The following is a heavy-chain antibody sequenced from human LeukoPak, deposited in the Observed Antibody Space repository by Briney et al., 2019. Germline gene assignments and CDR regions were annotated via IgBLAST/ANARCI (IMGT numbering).Heavy chain of an antibody. CDR3: AKGLVVNDNYFDN. D-gene: IGHD2-15*01. CDR1: AFSLRTYA. V-gene: IGHV3-23*01. Sequence: GQSLRLSCAASAFSLRTYALNWVRQVPGKGLEWVSSIGGSDDTRYYADSVKGRFTIASDFSTNTVSLQMTSLRAEDTAVYFCAKGLVVNDNYFDNWGQGTLVTVSS. J-gene: IGHJ4*02. CDR2: IGGSDDTR.